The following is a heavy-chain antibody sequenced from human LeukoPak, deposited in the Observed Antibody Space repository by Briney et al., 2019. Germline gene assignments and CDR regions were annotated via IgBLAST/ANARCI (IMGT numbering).Heavy chain of an antibody. V-gene: IGHV4-38-2*02. D-gene: IGHD3-22*01. CDR3: AREEGDDSSGYYYFDY. Sequence: PSETLSLTCTVSGSSISSGYYYWGWIRQPPGKGLEWIGSMYHTGSTYYNPSLKSRVTILVDKSKNQFSLKLTSVTAADTAVYYCAREEGDDSSGYYYFDYWGQGTLVTVSS. CDR1: GSSISSGYYY. CDR2: MYHTGST. J-gene: IGHJ4*02.